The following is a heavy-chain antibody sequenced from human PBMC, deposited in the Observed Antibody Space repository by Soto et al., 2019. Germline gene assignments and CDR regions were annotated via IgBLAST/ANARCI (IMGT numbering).Heavy chain of an antibody. V-gene: IGHV1-69*06. Sequence: SVKFSCKASGGTFSSYAISWVRQAPGQGLEWMGGIIPIFGTANYAQKFQGRVTITADKSTITAYMELSSLRSEDTAVYYCARRVVTAMDRENDAFDIWGQGTMVTVSS. J-gene: IGHJ3*02. CDR1: GGTFSSYA. D-gene: IGHD2-21*02. CDR3: ARRVVTAMDRENDAFDI. CDR2: IIPIFGTA.